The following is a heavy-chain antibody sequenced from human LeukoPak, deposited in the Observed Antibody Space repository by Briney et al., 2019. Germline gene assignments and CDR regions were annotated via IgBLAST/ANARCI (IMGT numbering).Heavy chain of an antibody. Sequence: GASVKVSCKASEYTFTGYYMYWVRQAPGQGLEWMGWINPNGGGTSYAQKFQDRVTMTRDTSINTAYMELTRLTSGDTAVYCCARVRQTGAESDSWGQGTLVTVSS. CDR3: ARVRQTGAESDS. D-gene: IGHD2-8*02. CDR2: INPNGGGT. V-gene: IGHV1-2*02. CDR1: EYTFTGYY. J-gene: IGHJ4*02.